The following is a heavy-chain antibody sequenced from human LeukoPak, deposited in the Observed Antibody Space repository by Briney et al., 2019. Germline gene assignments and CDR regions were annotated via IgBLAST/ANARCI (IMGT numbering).Heavy chain of an antibody. CDR3: AKDAIYKNSVWDYFDY. Sequence: GGSLRLSCAASGFSFSGYAMTWVRQAPGTGLEWVSSTGDDTYYADSVKGRFTISRDDSKDTLFLQMNSLRVEDTAVYYCAKDAIYKNSVWDYFDYLGQGTLVTVSS. J-gene: IGHJ4*02. CDR1: GFSFSGYA. CDR2: TGDDT. D-gene: IGHD5-24*01. V-gene: IGHV3-23*01.